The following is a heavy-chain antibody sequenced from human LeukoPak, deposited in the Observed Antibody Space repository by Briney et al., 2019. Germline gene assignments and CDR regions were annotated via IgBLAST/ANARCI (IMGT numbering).Heavy chain of an antibody. V-gene: IGHV4-4*07. Sequence: PSETLSLTCTVSGSSISSYYWSWIRRPAGKGLEWIGRIYTSGSTNYNPSLKSRVTMSVDTSKNQFSPKLSSVTAADTAVYYCARGSVGSSSPWFDPWGQGTLVTVSS. CDR1: GSSISSYY. CDR3: ARGSVGSSSPWFDP. J-gene: IGHJ5*02. D-gene: IGHD6-13*01. CDR2: IYTSGST.